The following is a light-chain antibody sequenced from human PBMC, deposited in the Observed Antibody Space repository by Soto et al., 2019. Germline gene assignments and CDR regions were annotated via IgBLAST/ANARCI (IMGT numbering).Light chain of an antibody. J-gene: IGKJ1*01. CDR1: QSIYSTGTY. Sequence: EIVLTQSPGTLYLSPGERATLSCRASQSIYSTGTYLAWYQQKSGQAPRLLIFGASSRATGIPDRFSGSGSGTDFTLTITRLEPEDFAVYYCQQYGRAPWTFGQGTKVEIK. CDR3: QQYGRAPWT. CDR2: GAS. V-gene: IGKV3-20*01.